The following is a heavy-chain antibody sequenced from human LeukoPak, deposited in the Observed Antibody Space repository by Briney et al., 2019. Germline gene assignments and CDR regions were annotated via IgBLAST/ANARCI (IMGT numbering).Heavy chain of an antibody. CDR2: ISAYNGNT. Sequence: ASVKVSCKASVYTFTSYGICGVPQAPGQGLEWMGWISAYNGNTNYAQKLQGRVTMTTDTSTSTAYMELRSLRSDDTAVYYCARGIPIVVVPAAILDYYYYYYLVVWGKGTTVTVSS. J-gene: IGHJ6*03. CDR1: VYTFTSYG. V-gene: IGHV1-18*01. CDR3: ARGIPIVVVPAAILDYYYYYYLVV. D-gene: IGHD2-2*01.